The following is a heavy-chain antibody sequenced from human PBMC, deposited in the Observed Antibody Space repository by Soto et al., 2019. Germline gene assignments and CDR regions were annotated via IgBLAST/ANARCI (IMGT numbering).Heavy chain of an antibody. CDR3: ARDADGDPRGDY. J-gene: IGHJ4*02. V-gene: IGHV1-69*12. Sequence: QVQLVQSGAEVKKPGSSVKVSCKASGGTFSSYAISWVRQAPGQGLEWMGGIIPIFGTANYAQKFQGGVTITAAESPSTAYMELSSLISEETAVYYCARDADGDPRGDYWGQGTLVTVSS. D-gene: IGHD4-17*01. CDR2: IIPIFGTA. CDR1: GGTFSSYA.